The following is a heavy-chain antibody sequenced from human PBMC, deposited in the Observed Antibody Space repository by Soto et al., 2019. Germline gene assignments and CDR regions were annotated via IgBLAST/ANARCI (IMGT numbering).Heavy chain of an antibody. CDR2: IYYSGST. CDR1: GGSISTSSYY. V-gene: IGHV4-39*01. J-gene: IGHJ5*02. D-gene: IGHD6-13*01. Sequence: SLTCAVSGGSISTSSYYWGWIRQPPGKGLEWIGTIYYSGSTYYNPSLKSRITISVDTSKNQFSLRLSSVTATDTAVYYCARVSSPGHYNWFDPWGQGTLVTVSS. CDR3: ARVSSPGHYNWFDP.